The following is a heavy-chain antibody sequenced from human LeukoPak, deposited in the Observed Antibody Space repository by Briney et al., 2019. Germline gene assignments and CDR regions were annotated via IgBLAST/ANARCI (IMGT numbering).Heavy chain of an antibody. Sequence: GGCLRLSCAASGFTFSDSSIHWVPQASGKGLEWIGLMEKELNGYATAYAASVRGRFTISRDDSQNTAYLQTDSLKTEDTALYYCTRDSGTYNWLDPWGQGTLVTVSS. D-gene: IGHD1-26*01. CDR1: GFTFSDSS. CDR2: MEKELNGYAT. V-gene: IGHV3-73*01. CDR3: TRDSGTYNWLDP. J-gene: IGHJ5*02.